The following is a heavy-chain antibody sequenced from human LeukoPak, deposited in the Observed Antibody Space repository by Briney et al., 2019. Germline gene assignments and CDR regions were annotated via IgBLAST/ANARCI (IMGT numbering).Heavy chain of an antibody. J-gene: IGHJ4*02. Sequence: GGSLRLSCAASGFTFSSYEMNWVRQAPGKGLEWVSYISSRGSTTYYADSVKGRFTISRDNAKNSLYLQMNSLSAEDTAVYYCAREGSNCGGDCFIDYWGQGTLVTVPS. D-gene: IGHD2-21*02. CDR3: AREGSNCGGDCFIDY. CDR1: GFTFSSYE. CDR2: ISSRGSTT. V-gene: IGHV3-48*03.